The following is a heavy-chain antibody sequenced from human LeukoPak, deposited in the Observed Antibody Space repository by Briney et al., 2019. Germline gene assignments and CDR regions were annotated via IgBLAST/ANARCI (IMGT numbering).Heavy chain of an antibody. J-gene: IGHJ4*02. V-gene: IGHV4-61*01. CDR3: ARVAIAGTGPDC. CDR2: MHYSGST. CDR1: GGSVSSGIYY. Sequence: SETLSLTCTVSGGSVSSGIYYGSWIRQPPGKGLEWIGFMHYSGSTSHHPSLKSRVTISVDTSKNQLSLKLSSVTAADTAVYYCARVAIAGTGPDCWGQGTLVTVSS. D-gene: IGHD6-13*01.